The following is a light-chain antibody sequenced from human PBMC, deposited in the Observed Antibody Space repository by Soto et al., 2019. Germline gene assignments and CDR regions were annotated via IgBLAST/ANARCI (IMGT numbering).Light chain of an antibody. CDR1: QSVSIW. CDR3: QQYNTFPT. V-gene: IGKV1-5*03. J-gene: IGKJ1*01. CDR2: KAS. Sequence: DIQMTQSPSTLSASVGDRVTITCRARQSVSIWLAWYQQKPGKAPNLLIYKASTLETGVPSRFTGSGSGTEFPLTISLLQPDVFATYCCQQYNTFPTFGQGTKVEMK.